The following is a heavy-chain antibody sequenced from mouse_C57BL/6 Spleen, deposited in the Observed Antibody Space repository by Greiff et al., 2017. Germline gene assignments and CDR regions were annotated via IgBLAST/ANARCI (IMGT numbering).Heavy chain of an antibody. CDR2: INPSNGGT. D-gene: IGHD2-4*01. CDR3: ARADIYYDYDGAWFAY. V-gene: IGHV1-53*01. Sequence: QVQLQQPGTELVKPGASVKLSCKASGYTFTSYWMHWVKQRPGQGLDWIGNINPSNGGTIYNEKFKSKATLTVDTSSSTAYMQLSSLTSEDSAVYYCARADIYYDYDGAWFAYWGQGTLVTVSA. CDR1: GYTFTSYW. J-gene: IGHJ3*01.